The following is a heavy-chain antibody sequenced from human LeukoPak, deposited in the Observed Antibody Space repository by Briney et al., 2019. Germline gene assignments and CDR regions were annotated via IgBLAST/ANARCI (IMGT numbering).Heavy chain of an antibody. CDR1: GFTFSSYA. D-gene: IGHD1-26*01. CDR2: ISYDGSNK. CDR3: AKGNSWELLPFDY. J-gene: IGHJ4*02. V-gene: IGHV3-30*04. Sequence: ARSLRLSCAASGFTFSSYAMHWVRQAPGKGLEWVAVISYDGSNKYYADSVKGRFTISRDNSKNTLYLQMNSLRAEDTAVYYCAKGNSWELLPFDYWGQGTLVTVSS.